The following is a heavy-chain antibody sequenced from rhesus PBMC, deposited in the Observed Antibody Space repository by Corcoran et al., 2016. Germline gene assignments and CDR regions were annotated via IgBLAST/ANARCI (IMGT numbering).Heavy chain of an antibody. J-gene: IGHJ6*01. CDR1: GGSVSCDYY. V-gene: IGHV4-73*01. CDR2: IYVNRAST. CDR3: ARCDTIWSRYYVFDS. D-gene: IGHD2-39*02. Sequence: QVQLQQRGEGLVKPSETLSLPCAVYGGSVSCDYYWSWISKPPGTGLEWIGYIYVNRASTHYNPTLKNRVTISNAPSKTHFSLNLISVTAAATAVYYCARCDTIWSRYYVFDSWGQGVVVTVSS.